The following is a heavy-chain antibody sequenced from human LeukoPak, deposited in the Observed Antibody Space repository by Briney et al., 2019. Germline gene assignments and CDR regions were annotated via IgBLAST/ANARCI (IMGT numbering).Heavy chain of an antibody. V-gene: IGHV4-39*01. D-gene: IGHD4-17*01. Sequence: PSETLSLTCTVAGGSISSSSYYWGWIRQPPGKGLEWIGSIYYSGSTYYNPSLKSRVTISVDTSKNQFSLKLSSVTAADTAVYYCARQVDYADRFDPWGQGTLVTVSS. CDR1: GGSISSSSYY. J-gene: IGHJ5*02. CDR2: IYYSGST. CDR3: ARQVDYADRFDP.